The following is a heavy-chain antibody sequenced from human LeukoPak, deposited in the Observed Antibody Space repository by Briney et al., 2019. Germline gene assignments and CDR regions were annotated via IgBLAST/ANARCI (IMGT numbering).Heavy chain of an antibody. V-gene: IGHV4-34*01. D-gene: IGHD2/OR15-2a*01. J-gene: IGHJ6*03. Sequence: PSETLSLTCAVYGGSFSGYYWSWIRQPPGMGLEWIGEINHSGSTNYNPSLKSRVTMSVDTSKNQFPLKLTSVTAADTAVYYCARRARYCYNPGLFKRYNCYYYMDVWGKGTTGTISS. CDR3: ARRARYCYNPGLFKRYNCYYYMDV. CDR2: INHSGST. CDR1: GGSFSGYY.